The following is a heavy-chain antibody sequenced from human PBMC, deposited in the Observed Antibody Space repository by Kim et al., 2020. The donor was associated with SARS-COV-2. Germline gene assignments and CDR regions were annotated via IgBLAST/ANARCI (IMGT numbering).Heavy chain of an antibody. J-gene: IGHJ4*02. Sequence: SVKVSCKASGGTFSSYAISWVRQAPGQGLEWMGGIIPIFGTANYAQKFQGRVTITADESTSTAYMELSSLRSEDTAVYYCARTYYDYVWGSYRYSGCFDSGGQRTLVTVSS. D-gene: IGHD3-16*02. V-gene: IGHV1-69*13. CDR1: GGTFSSYA. CDR2: IIPIFGTA. CDR3: ARTYYDYVWGSYRYSGCFDS.